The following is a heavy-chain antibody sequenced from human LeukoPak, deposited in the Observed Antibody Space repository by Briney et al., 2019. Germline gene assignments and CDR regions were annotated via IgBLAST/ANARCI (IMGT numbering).Heavy chain of an antibody. CDR2: ISYDGSNK. J-gene: IGHJ4*02. D-gene: IGHD4-17*01. Sequence: PGGSLRLSCAASGFTFSSYGMHWVRQAPGKGLEWVAVISYDGSNKYYADSVKGRFTISRDNSKNTLYLQMNSLRAEDTAVYYCAKNLRGRDDTNGGRGPLVTV. CDR3: AKNLRGRDDTN. CDR1: GFTFSSYG. V-gene: IGHV3-30*18.